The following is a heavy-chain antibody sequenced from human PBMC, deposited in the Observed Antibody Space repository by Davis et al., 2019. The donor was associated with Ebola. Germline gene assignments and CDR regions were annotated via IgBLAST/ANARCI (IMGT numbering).Heavy chain of an antibody. D-gene: IGHD3-10*01. CDR2: INADNGDT. J-gene: IGHJ6*02. Sequence: AASVKVSCKASGYSFTTFSLHWVRQAPGQGLEWMGWINADNGDTKYSQNFQGRVTITADTSADTAYMELSSLRSEDTAVHYCARDYPRARYYGSGIGSLFYYFGMDVWGQGTTVTVSS. V-gene: IGHV1-3*01. CDR3: ARDYPRARYYGSGIGSLFYYFGMDV. CDR1: GYSFTTFS.